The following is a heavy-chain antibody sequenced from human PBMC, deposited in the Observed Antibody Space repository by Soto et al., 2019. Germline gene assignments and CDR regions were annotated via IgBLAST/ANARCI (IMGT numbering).Heavy chain of an antibody. CDR2: ISHDGSNK. CDR1: GFTFSSYG. J-gene: IGHJ5*01. V-gene: IGHV3-30*18. D-gene: IGHD3-9*01. Sequence: GGSLRLSCAASGFTFSSYGMHWVRQAPGKGLEWVAVISHDGSNKYYADSVKGRFTISRDNSKNTLYLQMNSLRAEDTAVYYCAKLRYFDWSSYNWFEYWGQGT. CDR3: AKLRYFDWSSYNWFEY.